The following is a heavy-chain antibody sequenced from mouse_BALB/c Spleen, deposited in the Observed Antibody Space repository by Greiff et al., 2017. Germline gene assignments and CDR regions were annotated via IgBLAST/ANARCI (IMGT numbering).Heavy chain of an antibody. CDR2: LWGDGST. D-gene: IGHD1-1*01. CDR3: ASGYCASSYDYAMDY. Sequence: VMLVESGPGLVAPSQSLSITCTVSGFSLTGYGVNWVRQPPGKGLEWLGMLWGDGSTDNNSALKSRLSISKDNSKSQVFLKMNSLQTNDTAWYYCASGYCASSYDYAMDYWGQGTSVTVSS. V-gene: IGHV2-6-7*01. CDR1: GFSLTGYG. J-gene: IGHJ4*01.